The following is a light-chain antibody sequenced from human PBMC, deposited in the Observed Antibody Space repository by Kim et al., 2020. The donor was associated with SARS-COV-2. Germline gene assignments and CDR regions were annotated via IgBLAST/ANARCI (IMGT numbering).Light chain of an antibody. CDR2: GAS. CDR1: QSVSSN. V-gene: IGKV3-15*01. CDR3: QQYNNWPSCT. J-gene: IGKJ2*02. Sequence: VSPGERATLSCRASQSVSSNLAWYQQKSGQAPRLLIYGASTRATGIPARFSGSGSGTEFTLTISSLQSEDFAVYYCQQYNNWPSCTFGQGTKLEI.